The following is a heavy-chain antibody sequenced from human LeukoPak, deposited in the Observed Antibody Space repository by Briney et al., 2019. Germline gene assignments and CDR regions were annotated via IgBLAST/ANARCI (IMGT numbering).Heavy chain of an antibody. CDR3: AGRGAPVAGASSFDF. Sequence: SETLSLTCTVSGGSISSSDYYWGWIRQPPGKGLEWIGEINHSGSTNYNPSLKSRVTISVDTSKNQFSLKVSSVTAADTAVYYCAGRGAPVAGASSFDFWGQGTLVTVSS. CDR1: GGSISSSDYY. CDR2: INHSGST. V-gene: IGHV4-39*01. J-gene: IGHJ4*02. D-gene: IGHD6-19*01.